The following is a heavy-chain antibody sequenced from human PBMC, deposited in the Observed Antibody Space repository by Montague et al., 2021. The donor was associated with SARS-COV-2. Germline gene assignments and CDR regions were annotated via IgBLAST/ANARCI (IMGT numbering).Heavy chain of an antibody. CDR2: IHTSGNT. Sequence: SETLSLTCTVSGASITTYYWSWIRQSARKGLEWIGRIHTSGNTNYNPTLRSRVTMSVDTSKNQFSLKLNSVTAADTAVYYCAREATSWFGELMGVWFDPWGQGTLVTVSS. J-gene: IGHJ5*02. V-gene: IGHV4-4*07. D-gene: IGHD3-10*01. CDR1: GASITTYY. CDR3: AREATSWFGELMGVWFDP.